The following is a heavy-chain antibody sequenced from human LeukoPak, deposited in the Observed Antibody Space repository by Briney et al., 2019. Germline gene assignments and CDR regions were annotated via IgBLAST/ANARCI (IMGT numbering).Heavy chain of an antibody. V-gene: IGHV1-2*04. CDR2: INPNSGGT. J-gene: IGHJ4*02. D-gene: IGHD4-17*01. Sequence: ASVKVSCKASGYTFTGYYMHWVRQAPGQGLEWMGWINPNSGGTNYAQKFQGWVTMTRDTSISTAYMELSRLRSDDTAVYYCARGPAELDYGVALYFDYWGQGTLVTVSS. CDR3: ARGPAELDYGVALYFDY. CDR1: GYTFTGYY.